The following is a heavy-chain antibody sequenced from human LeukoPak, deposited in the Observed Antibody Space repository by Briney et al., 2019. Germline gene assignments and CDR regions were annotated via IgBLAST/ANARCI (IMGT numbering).Heavy chain of an antibody. CDR2: ISKSGTYI. V-gene: IGHV3-21*01. CDR1: GFTFRDYT. J-gene: IGHJ6*02. Sequence: PGGSLRLSCAASGFTFRDYTMNWVRQAPGKGLEWVSAISKSGTYIKYADSVKGRFTVSRDNAKNSLFLQMNSLRVEDTAVYYCASQYYYAMDVWGQGTTVTVSS. CDR3: ASQYYYAMDV.